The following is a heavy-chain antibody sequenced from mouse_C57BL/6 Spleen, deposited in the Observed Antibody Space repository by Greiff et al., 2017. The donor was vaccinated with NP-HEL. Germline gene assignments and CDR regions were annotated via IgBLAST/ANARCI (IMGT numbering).Heavy chain of an antibody. J-gene: IGHJ1*03. CDR1: GFTFSSYA. V-gene: IGHV5-4*01. CDR3: ARDPIGSSYWYFDV. Sequence: DVHLVESGGGLVKPGGSLKLSCAASGFTFSSYAMSWVRQTPEKRLEWVATISDGGSYTYYPDNVKGRFTISRDNAKNNRYLQMSNLKSEDTAMYYCARDPIGSSYWYFDVWGTGTTVTVSS. CDR2: ISDGGSYT. D-gene: IGHD1-1*01.